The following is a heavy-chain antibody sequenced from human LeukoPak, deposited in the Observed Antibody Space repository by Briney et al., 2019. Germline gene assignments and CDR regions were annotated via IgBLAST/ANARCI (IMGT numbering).Heavy chain of an antibody. J-gene: IGHJ4*02. CDR1: GFTVSGNY. Sequence: PGGSLRLSCAVSGFTVSGNYMSWVRQAPGKGLEWVSLIYSGGTTYYADSVKGRFTISRDNSKITLYLQMNGLRAEDTALFYCAKAVVVVPAATPFDYWGLGTLVTVSS. CDR3: AKAVVVVPAATPFDY. CDR2: IYSGGTT. V-gene: IGHV3-53*01. D-gene: IGHD2-2*01.